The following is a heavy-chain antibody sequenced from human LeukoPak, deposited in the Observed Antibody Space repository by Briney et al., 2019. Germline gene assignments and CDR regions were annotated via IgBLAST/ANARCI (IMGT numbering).Heavy chain of an antibody. Sequence: ASVKVSCKASGYTFTGYYMHWVRQAPGQGLEWMGWINPNSGGTNYAQKFQGRVTMTRDTSISTAYMELSRLRSDDTAVYYCARALNSPSGFGELLYPNFDYWGQGTLVTVSS. V-gene: IGHV1-2*02. D-gene: IGHD3-10*01. J-gene: IGHJ4*02. CDR1: GYTFTGYY. CDR2: INPNSGGT. CDR3: ARALNSPSGFGELLYPNFDY.